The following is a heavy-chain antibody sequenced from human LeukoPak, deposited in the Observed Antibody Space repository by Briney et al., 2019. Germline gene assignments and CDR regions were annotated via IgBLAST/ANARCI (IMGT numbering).Heavy chain of an antibody. Sequence: SETLSLTCTVSGGSISSSNYYWGWIRQPPGKGLEWIGYVYYTGSTNYNPSLKSRVTISVDTSKNQFSLNLSSVTAADTAVYHCARAYDFWSGYYVLDYWGQGTLVTVSS. CDR3: ARAYDFWSGYYVLDY. D-gene: IGHD3-3*01. V-gene: IGHV4-61*05. CDR2: VYYTGST. CDR1: GGSISSSNYY. J-gene: IGHJ4*02.